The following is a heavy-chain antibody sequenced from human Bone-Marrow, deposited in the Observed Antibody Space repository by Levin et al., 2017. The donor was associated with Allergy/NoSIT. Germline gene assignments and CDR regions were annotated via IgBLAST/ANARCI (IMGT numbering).Heavy chain of an antibody. V-gene: IGHV4-38-2*02. CDR1: GYSISSGYY. CDR2: IYHSGST. CDR3: AREYYFGSGSYYGY. Sequence: SETLSLTCAVSGYSISSGYYWGWIRQPPGKGLEWIGSIYHSGSTYYNRSLESRLTISVDTSKNQFSLNLSSVTAADTAMYYCAREYYFGSGSYYGYWGQGTLVTVSS. J-gene: IGHJ4*02. D-gene: IGHD3-10*01.